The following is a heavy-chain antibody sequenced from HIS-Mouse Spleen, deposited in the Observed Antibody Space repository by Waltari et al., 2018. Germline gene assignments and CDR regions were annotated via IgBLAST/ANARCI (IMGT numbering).Heavy chain of an antibody. Sequence: QLQLQEAGPGLVKPSETLSLTCTVSGGRISSSSYYWGWIRQPLGKGLEWIGSIYYSGSTSYNPSLKSRVTISVDTSKNQFSLKLSSVTAADTAVYYCAREIPYSSSWYDWYFDLWGRGTLVTVSS. CDR1: GGRISSSSYY. D-gene: IGHD6-13*01. J-gene: IGHJ2*01. CDR3: AREIPYSSSWYDWYFDL. V-gene: IGHV4-39*07. CDR2: IYYSGST.